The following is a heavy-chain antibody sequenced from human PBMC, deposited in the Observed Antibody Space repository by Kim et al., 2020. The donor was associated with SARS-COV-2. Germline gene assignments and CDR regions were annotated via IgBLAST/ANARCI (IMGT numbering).Heavy chain of an antibody. D-gene: IGHD3-9*01. CDR1: GFIFRNFA. V-gene: IGHV3-23*01. CDR2: IRGGGAVT. Sequence: GGSLRLSCAASGFIFRNFAMHWVRQAPGKGLEWVSFIRGGGAVTLYADSVKGRCTISRDNSRNTLSLQLNSLRAEDTAVYYCAKCHTGWRYDAFDIWG. CDR3: AKCHTGWRYDAFDI. J-gene: IGHJ3*02.